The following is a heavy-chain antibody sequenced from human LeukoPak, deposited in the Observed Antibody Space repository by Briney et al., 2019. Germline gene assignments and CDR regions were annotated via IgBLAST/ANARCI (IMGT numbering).Heavy chain of an antibody. V-gene: IGHV3-74*01. J-gene: IGHJ1*01. CDR2: INGDGSTT. CDR3: ATGNYYDSRGYYTFGY. Sequence: GGSLRLSCAASGFTFSKYWMHWVRQVPGKGLVWVSLINGDGSTTNYADFVKGRFTISRDNAKNTLSLQVNSLRAEDTAVYYCATGNYYDSRGYYTFGYWGQGTLVTVSS. CDR1: GFTFSKYW. D-gene: IGHD3-22*01.